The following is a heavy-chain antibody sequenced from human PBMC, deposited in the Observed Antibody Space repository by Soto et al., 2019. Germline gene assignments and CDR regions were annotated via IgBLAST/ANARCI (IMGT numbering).Heavy chain of an antibody. CDR3: VKSDSGSYTWEGYFDY. D-gene: IGHD1-26*01. CDR1: GFTFNTYA. J-gene: IGHJ4*02. CDR2: LSYDGSNE. Sequence: GGSLGLSCAASGFTFNTYAMYWVRQAPGKGLEWVAVLSYDGSNEYYADSVKGRFTISRDISKLYLQMNSLRAEDTAVYYCVKSDSGSYTWEGYFDYWGKGTLVTVSS. V-gene: IGHV3-30*18.